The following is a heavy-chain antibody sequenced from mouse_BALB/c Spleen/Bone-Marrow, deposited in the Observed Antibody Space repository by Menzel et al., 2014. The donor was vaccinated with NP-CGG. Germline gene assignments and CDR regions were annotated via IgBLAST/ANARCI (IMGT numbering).Heavy chain of an antibody. V-gene: IGHV1-87*01. CDR1: GYTFTSYW. CDR3: ARGDYGSSYGYAMDY. CDR2: IYPGDGDT. J-gene: IGHJ4*01. Sequence: QVHVKQSGAELARPGASVKLSCKASGYTFTSYWMQWVKQRPGQGLEWIGAIYPGDGDTRYTQKFKGKATLTADKSSSTAYMQLSSLASEDSAVYYCARGDYGSSYGYAMDYWGQGTSVPVSS. D-gene: IGHD1-1*01.